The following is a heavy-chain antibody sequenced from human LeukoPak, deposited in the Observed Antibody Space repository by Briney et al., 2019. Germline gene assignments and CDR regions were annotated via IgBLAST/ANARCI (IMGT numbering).Heavy chain of an antibody. V-gene: IGHV2-5*02. J-gene: IGHJ4*02. D-gene: IGHD6-13*01. CDR1: WFSLSTPGVG. CDR2: IYWDYEK. CDR3: AHSRATAAVATSFEY. Sequence: SAPTLANPTQTLTVTCTFSWFSLSTPGVGVGWIRQPPGKALDWLALIYWDYEKQYSPSLKSRLPNTSDHSKKQVVLTMTNMDPVDTATYYCAHSRATAAVATSFEYWGQGTLVTVSS.